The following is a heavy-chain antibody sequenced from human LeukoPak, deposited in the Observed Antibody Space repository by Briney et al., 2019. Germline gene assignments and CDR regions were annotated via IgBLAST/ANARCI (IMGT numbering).Heavy chain of an antibody. J-gene: IGHJ3*02. Sequence: ASVKVSCKASGFTFTNYNMHWVRQAPGQGLEWMGIINPSGGSTNYAQNFQARVTMTRDTSTSTVYMELSSLRSEDTAVYYCARVVLEGVDAFDIWGQGTMVTVSS. V-gene: IGHV1-46*01. D-gene: IGHD2-8*01. CDR3: ARVVLEGVDAFDI. CDR1: GFTFTNYN. CDR2: INPSGGST.